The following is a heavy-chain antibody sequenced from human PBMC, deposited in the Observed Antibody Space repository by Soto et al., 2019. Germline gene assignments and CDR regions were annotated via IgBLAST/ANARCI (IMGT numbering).Heavy chain of an antibody. CDR2: IYPTGST. D-gene: IGHD2-2*01. J-gene: IGHJ5*02. Sequence: LSLTCTVSGDSFSNYYCNWVRKSAGKGLEWIGRIYPTGSTTYNPSLKSRLTMSVDTSKNQFSLRLTSMTAADTAVYYCATGRSEVVPGAMDTWGQGTLVTVSS. V-gene: IGHV4-4*07. CDR3: ATGRSEVVPGAMDT. CDR1: GDSFSNYY.